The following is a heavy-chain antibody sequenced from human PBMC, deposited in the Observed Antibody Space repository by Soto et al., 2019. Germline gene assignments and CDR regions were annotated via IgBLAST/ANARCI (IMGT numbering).Heavy chain of an antibody. Sequence: GGSLRLSCAASGFPFTQFGMHLVRQAPGKGLEWVAIIWYDGSHKYYEDSVKGRFTISRENSKNTVSLHMDSLGAEDTAIYYCPDGEPLLHRGRGTLVTVSS. V-gene: IGHV3-33*01. CDR3: PDGEPLLH. CDR2: IWYDGSHK. CDR1: GFPFTQFG. D-gene: IGHD1-26*01. J-gene: IGHJ4*02.